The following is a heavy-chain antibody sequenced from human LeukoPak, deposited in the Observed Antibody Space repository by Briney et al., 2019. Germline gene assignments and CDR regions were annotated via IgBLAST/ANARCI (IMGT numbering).Heavy chain of an antibody. CDR3: ARGTGGRYFDWLQDNWFDP. D-gene: IGHD3-9*01. Sequence: PSETLSLTCTVSGGSISSYYWSWIRQPPGKGLEWIGYIYYSGSTNYNPSLKSRATISVDTSKNQFSLKLSSVTAADTAVYYCARGTGGRYFDWLQDNWFDPWGRGTLVTVSS. V-gene: IGHV4-59*01. J-gene: IGHJ5*02. CDR2: IYYSGST. CDR1: GGSISSYY.